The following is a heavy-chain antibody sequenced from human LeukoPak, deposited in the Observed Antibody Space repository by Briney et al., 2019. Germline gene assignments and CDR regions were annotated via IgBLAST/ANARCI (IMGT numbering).Heavy chain of an antibody. V-gene: IGHV4-38-2*02. D-gene: IGHD2-2*01. J-gene: IGHJ4*02. CDR2: IYHSGST. CDR1: GHSISSGYY. Sequence: WETLSLTCTVSGHSISSGYYWGWIRQPPGKGLGWIGTIYHSGSTYYNPSLKSRVTISVDTSKNQFSLKQTSVTAADTAVYYCAGVGGYCSSSICCRYYFDYWGQGTLVTVSS. CDR3: AGVGGYCSSSICCRYYFDY.